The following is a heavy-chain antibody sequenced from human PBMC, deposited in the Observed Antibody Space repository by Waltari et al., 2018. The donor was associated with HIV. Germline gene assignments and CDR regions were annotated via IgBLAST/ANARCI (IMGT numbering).Heavy chain of an antibody. D-gene: IGHD6-13*01. J-gene: IGHJ4*02. CDR2: ISYDGSNK. CDR1: GFTFSSYA. Sequence: QVQLVESGGGVVQPGRSLRLSCAASGFTFSSYAMHWVRQAPGKGLEWVAVISYDGSNKYYADSVKGRFTISRDNSKNTLYLQMNSLRAEDTAVYYCARSYSSSWYCFDYWGQGTLVTVSS. CDR3: ARSYSSSWYCFDY. V-gene: IGHV3-30*04.